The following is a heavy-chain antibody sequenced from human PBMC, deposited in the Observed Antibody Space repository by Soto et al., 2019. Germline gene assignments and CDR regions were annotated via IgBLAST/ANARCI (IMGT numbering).Heavy chain of an antibody. V-gene: IGHV3-15*07. J-gene: IGHJ4*02. D-gene: IGHD5-12*01. CDR2: IKSKTDGGTT. Sequence: EVHLVESGGGLVKPGGSLRLSCAVSGFTFSNAWMNWVRQAPGKGLEWVGRIKSKTDGGTTDYAAPVKGRFTISRDDSKNTLYLQMNSLKTEDTAVYYCTTGGYDSWAVYYFDYWCQGTLVTVSS. CDR1: GFTFSNAW. CDR3: TTGGYDSWAVYYFDY.